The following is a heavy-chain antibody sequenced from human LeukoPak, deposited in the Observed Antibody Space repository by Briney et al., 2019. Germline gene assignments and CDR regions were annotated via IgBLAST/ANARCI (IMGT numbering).Heavy chain of an antibody. CDR1: GFTFSSYE. D-gene: IGHD5-18*01. CDR3: AKEGYRYGYAIDY. V-gene: IGHV3-23*01. CDR2: ISGSGGST. Sequence: PGGSLRLSCAASGFTFSSYEMNWVRQAPGQGLEWVSAISGSGGSTYYADSVKGRFTISRDNSKNTLYLQMNSLRAEDTAVYYCAKEGYRYGYAIDYWGQGTLVTVSS. J-gene: IGHJ4*02.